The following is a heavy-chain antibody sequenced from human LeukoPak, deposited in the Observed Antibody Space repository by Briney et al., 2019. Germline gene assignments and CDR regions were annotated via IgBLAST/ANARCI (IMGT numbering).Heavy chain of an antibody. V-gene: IGHV3-30*18. CDR3: AKVGGVLWFGELLAPPDY. CDR1: AFTFSSYG. CDR2: ISYDGSNK. J-gene: IGHJ4*02. D-gene: IGHD3-10*01. Sequence: GGSLRLSCSASAFTFSSYGMHWVRQAPGKGLEWVAVISYDGSNKYYADSVKGRFTISRDNSKNTLYLQMNSLRAEDTAVYYCAKVGGVLWFGELLAPPDYWGQGTLVTVSS.